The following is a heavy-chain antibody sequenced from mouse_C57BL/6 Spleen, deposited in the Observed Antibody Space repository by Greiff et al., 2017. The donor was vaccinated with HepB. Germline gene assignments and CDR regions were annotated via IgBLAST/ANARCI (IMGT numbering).Heavy chain of an antibody. D-gene: IGHD1-1*01. V-gene: IGHV5-12*01. CDR3: ARHAPTNYYGSSYYFDY. J-gene: IGHJ2*01. CDR1: GFTFSDYY. CDR2: ISNGGGST. Sequence: DVMLVESGGGLVQPGGSLKLSCAASGFTFSDYYMYWVRQTPEKRLEWVAYISNGGGSTYYPDTVKGRFTISRDNAKNTLYLQMSRLKSEDTAMYYCARHAPTNYYGSSYYFDYWGQGTTLTVSS.